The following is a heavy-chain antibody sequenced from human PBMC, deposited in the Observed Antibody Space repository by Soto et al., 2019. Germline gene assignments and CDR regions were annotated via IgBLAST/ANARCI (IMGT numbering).Heavy chain of an antibody. CDR3: AKLIGPTGGY. D-gene: IGHD4-17*01. CDR2: ISASGDNT. Sequence: GGSLRLSCAACGFTFSGNAMSWVRQAQGKGLEWVSSISASGDNTYYADSVKGRFTISRDNSKDTLYLQMNTLRADDTAVYYCAKLIGPTGGYWGQGTLVTVSS. J-gene: IGHJ4*02. CDR1: GFTFSGNA. V-gene: IGHV3-23*01.